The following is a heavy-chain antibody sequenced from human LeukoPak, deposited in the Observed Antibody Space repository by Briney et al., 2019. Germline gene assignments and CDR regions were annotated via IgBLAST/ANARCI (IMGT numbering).Heavy chain of an antibody. J-gene: IGHJ4*02. CDR3: ARKFLGSQGYYFDY. CDR2: MNPNTGNT. CDR1: GYTFTSYD. Sequence: VASVKVSCKASGYTFTSYDINWVRQATGQGLEWMGWMNPNTGNTGHAQKFQGRVTMTRNTSISTAYMELSSLRSEDTAVYYCARKFLGSQGYYFDYWGQGTLVTVSS. D-gene: IGHD2-15*01. V-gene: IGHV1-8*01.